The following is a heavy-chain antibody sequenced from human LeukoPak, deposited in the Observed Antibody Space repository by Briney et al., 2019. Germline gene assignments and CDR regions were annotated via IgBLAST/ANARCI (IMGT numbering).Heavy chain of an antibody. Sequence: KPGASVNVSCKASGYTFTGYYMHWVRQAPGQGLEWMGWTNPNSGGTNYAQKFQGRVTMTRDTSISTAYMELSRLRSDDTAVYYCARPVENYYDSSGYYFDYWGQGTLVTVSS. CDR3: ARPVENYYDSSGYYFDY. V-gene: IGHV1-2*02. D-gene: IGHD3-22*01. J-gene: IGHJ4*02. CDR2: TNPNSGGT. CDR1: GYTFTGYY.